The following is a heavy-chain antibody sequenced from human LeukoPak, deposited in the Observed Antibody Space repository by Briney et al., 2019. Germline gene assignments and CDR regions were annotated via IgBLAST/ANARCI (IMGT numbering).Heavy chain of an antibody. CDR2: IYWDEDK. CDR1: GFSLSTSGVA. CDR3: AHRRHNRYAYNPGGNFDF. Sequence: SGPTLLKPTQTLTLTFTFSGFSLSTSGVAVGWIRQPPGKALEWLALIYWDEDKNYTPSLKNRITVTKDTSKDQVVLTMTNMDPVDTATYYCAHRRHNRYAYNPGGNFDFWGQGTLVTVSS. J-gene: IGHJ4*02. V-gene: IGHV2-5*02. D-gene: IGHD5-24*01.